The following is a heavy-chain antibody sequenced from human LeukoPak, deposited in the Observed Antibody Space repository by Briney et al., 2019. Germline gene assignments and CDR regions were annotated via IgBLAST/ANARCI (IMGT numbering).Heavy chain of an antibody. D-gene: IGHD2-2*03. CDR2: ISAYNGNT. V-gene: IGHV1-18*01. J-gene: IGHJ3*02. Sequence: ASVKVSCKASGYTFTSYDINWVRQATGQGLEWMGWISAYNGNTNYAQKLQGRVTMTTDTSTSTAYMELGSLRSDDTAVYYCARDPTLGYCSSTSCAGDAFDIWGQGTMVTVSS. CDR3: ARDPTLGYCSSTSCAGDAFDI. CDR1: GYTFTSYD.